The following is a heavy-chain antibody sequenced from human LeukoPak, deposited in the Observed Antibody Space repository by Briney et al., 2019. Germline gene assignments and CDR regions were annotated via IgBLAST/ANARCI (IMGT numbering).Heavy chain of an antibody. CDR3: ARDSNIAAASLQTLVG. J-gene: IGHJ4*02. D-gene: IGHD6-13*01. CDR1: GGTFSSYA. CDR2: TIPIFGTA. Sequence: SVKVSCKASGGTFSSYAISWVRQAPGQGLEWMGRTIPIFGTANYAQKFQGRVTITTDESTSTAYMELSSLRSEDTAVYYCARDSNIAAASLQTLVGWGQGTLVTVSS. V-gene: IGHV1-69*05.